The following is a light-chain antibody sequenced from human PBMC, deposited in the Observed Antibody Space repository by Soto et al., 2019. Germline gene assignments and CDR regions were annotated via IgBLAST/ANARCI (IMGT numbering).Light chain of an antibody. CDR3: QQSYRNPRT. J-gene: IGKJ1*01. CDR1: QSISNF. Sequence: DIQMTQSPSFLSASAGDRVTIFCRASQSISNFLHWYQQKPGKAPKLLIYAASKLESGVPSRYGGSGSGTDFPLTISSLQPEDFATYYCQQSYRNPRTFGLGTRVEIK. CDR2: AAS. V-gene: IGKV1-39*01.